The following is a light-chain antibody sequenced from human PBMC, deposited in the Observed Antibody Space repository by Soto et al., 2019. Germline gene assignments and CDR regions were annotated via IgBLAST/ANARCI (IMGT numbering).Light chain of an antibody. CDR3: QHLNYYPRT. V-gene: IGKV1-9*01. CDR1: QGISSY. J-gene: IGKJ1*01. CDR2: TSS. Sequence: DIQLPHSPSFLSASVGDRITITCRASQGISSYLAWYQQKPGKTPKLLIPTSSTLQSGVTSRFSGSGSGTEFTHTISSRQPEDFATDYCQHLNYYPRTFGEGTKVEIK.